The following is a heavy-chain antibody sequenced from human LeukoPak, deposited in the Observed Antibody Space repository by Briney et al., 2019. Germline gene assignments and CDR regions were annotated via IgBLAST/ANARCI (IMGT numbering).Heavy chain of an antibody. CDR2: VYYTGVT. D-gene: IGHD4-23*01. J-gene: IGHJ5*02. CDR1: GGYIITSGHY. Sequence: SETLSLTCTVSGGYIITSGHYWGWIRQPPLKGLEWIGSVYYTGVTSTNPFFRCRMPRSVDTSKNQFSLNLTSVTAADAAVYYCARERSSSGGHNWFDPWGQGTLVTVSS. CDR3: ARERSSSGGHNWFDP. V-gene: IGHV4-39*07.